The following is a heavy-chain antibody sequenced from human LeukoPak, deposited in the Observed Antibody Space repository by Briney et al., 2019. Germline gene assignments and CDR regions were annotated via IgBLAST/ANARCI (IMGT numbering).Heavy chain of an antibody. CDR3: ARESETSGWYDY. CDR2: ISGDGGST. D-gene: IGHD6-19*01. J-gene: IGHJ4*02. V-gene: IGHV3-43*02. Sequence: PGGSLRLSCAAPGFIFGNYAIHWVRQAPGEGLEWVSLISGDGGSTFYADSVKGRFTISRDNSKNSLSLQMSSLRSEDTALYYCARESETSGWYDYWGQGTLVTVSS. CDR1: GFIFGNYA.